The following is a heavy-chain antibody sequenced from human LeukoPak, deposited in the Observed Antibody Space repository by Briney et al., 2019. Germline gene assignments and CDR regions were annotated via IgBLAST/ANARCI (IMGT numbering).Heavy chain of an antibody. Sequence: PGGSLRLSCAASGFSFSSYGMHWVRQAPGKGLEWVAVISYDGTNKDYADSVKGRFTISRDNSKNTLYLQMNSLRAEDTAVYYCALQRPLKGVWGQGTTVTVSS. J-gene: IGHJ6*02. CDR2: ISYDGTNK. CDR1: GFSFSSYG. CDR3: ALQRPLKGV. D-gene: IGHD1-1*01. V-gene: IGHV3-30*03.